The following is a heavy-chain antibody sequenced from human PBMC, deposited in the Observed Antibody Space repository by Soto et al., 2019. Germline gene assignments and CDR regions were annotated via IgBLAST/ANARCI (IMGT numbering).Heavy chain of an antibody. Sequence: SETLSLTCAVSGYSISSGYYWGWIRQPPGKGLEWIGSIYHSGSTYYNPSLKSRVTISVDTSKNQFSLKLSSVTAADTAVYYCARDSAAITIFGVVIYNWFDPWGQGTLVTV. CDR3: ARDSAAITIFGVVIYNWFDP. CDR1: GYSISSGYY. V-gene: IGHV4-38-2*02. D-gene: IGHD3-3*01. CDR2: IYHSGST. J-gene: IGHJ5*02.